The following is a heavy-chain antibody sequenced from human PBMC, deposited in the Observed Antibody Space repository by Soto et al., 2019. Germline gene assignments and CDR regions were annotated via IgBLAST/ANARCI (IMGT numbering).Heavy chain of an antibody. D-gene: IGHD3-16*01. V-gene: IGHV3-73*02. CDR3: TRDLFSYDYSGILWFDP. CDR1: GFAFSGSA. Sequence: EVQLVESGGGLVQPGGPLKLSCAASGFAFSGSAMYWFRQASGKGPEWGGRIRSKGHNYATEYAASVKGRFTISRDDSKITAYLQMNSLQTEDTAVYYCTRDLFSYDYSGILWFDPWGQGTLVTVSS. CDR2: IRSKGHNYAT. J-gene: IGHJ5*02.